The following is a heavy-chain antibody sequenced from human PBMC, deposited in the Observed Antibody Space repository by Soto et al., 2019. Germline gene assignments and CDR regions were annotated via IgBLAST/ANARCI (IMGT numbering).Heavy chain of an antibody. J-gene: IGHJ5*02. Sequence: LSRAASGFTVGSNYMSWVRQAPGKGLEWVSVIYSGGSTYYADSVKGRFTISRDIPKKTLYLQMNSLRDEDTAIYYCAKDLGNSGSYDSFATWSPGIGVRVSS. V-gene: IGHV3-53*05. D-gene: IGHD6-25*01. CDR1: GFTVGSNY. CDR2: IYSGGST. CDR3: AKDLGNSGSYDSFAT.